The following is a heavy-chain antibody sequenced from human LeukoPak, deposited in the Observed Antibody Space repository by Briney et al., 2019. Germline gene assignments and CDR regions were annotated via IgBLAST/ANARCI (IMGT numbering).Heavy chain of an antibody. Sequence: SETLSLTCNVSGGSISSTNYYWGWIRQPPGKGLEWIGSIYYSGSTYYNPSLESRVTISVDTSKNQFSLKLSSVTAADTAVYYCATSGWYLLPGVYWGQGTLVTVSS. J-gene: IGHJ4*02. CDR3: ATSGWYLLPGVY. D-gene: IGHD6-19*01. V-gene: IGHV4-39*01. CDR2: IYYSGST. CDR1: GGSISSTNYY.